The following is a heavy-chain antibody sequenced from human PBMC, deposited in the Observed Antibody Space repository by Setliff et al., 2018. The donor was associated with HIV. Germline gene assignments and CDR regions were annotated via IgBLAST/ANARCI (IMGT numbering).Heavy chain of an antibody. CDR3: ARDRMPMASWVPDK. CDR1: GGSISSYY. V-gene: IGHV4-59*01. Sequence: KPSETLSLTCTVSGGSISSYYWSWIRQPPGKGLEWIGYIYYSGSTNYNPSLKSRVTISVDTSKNQFSLKLSSVIAADTAVYYCARDRMPMASWVPDKWGQGTLVTV. D-gene: IGHD2-2*01. J-gene: IGHJ4*02. CDR2: IYYSGST.